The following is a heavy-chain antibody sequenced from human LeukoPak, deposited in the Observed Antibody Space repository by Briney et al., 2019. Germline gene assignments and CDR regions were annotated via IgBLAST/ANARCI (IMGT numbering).Heavy chain of an antibody. CDR3: VRDMDRGQWLVRPYN. CDR1: GGTFSSYA. D-gene: IGHD6-19*01. J-gene: IGHJ4*02. CDR2: IDPKSGGT. Sequence: ASVKVSCKASGGTFSSYAISWVRQTPGQGLEWMGWIDPKSGGTKYAQKFQGRVTMTRDMSISTAYMDLRRLKSDDTAVYYCVRDMDRGQWLVRPYNWGQGSLVTVSS. V-gene: IGHV1-2*02.